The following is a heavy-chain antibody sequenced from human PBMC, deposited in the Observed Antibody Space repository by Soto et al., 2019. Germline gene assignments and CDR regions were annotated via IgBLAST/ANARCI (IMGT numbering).Heavy chain of an antibody. CDR3: ARGGLALMDV. J-gene: IGHJ6*02. D-gene: IGHD3-16*01. V-gene: IGHV1-3*01. CDR2: INAGNGNT. Sequence: QVQLVQSGAAVKKPGASVKVSCKASGYTFTSYAMPWVRQAPGQRLEWMGWINAGNGNTKYSQKFQGRVTITRDTSASTADMGLSSLRSEDTAVYYCARGGLALMDVWGQGTTVTVSS. CDR1: GYTFTSYA.